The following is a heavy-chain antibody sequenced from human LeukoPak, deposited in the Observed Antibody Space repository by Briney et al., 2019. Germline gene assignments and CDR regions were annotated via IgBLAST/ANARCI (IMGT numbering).Heavy chain of an antibody. D-gene: IGHD5-24*01. CDR2: ISGDGGGT. Sequence: PGGSLRLSCSASGFTLSTYVMHWVRQAPGKGLKYVSTISGDGGGTYYADSVKGRFTISRDNSKNTLYLQMSSLRAEDTAVYYCARRRDGYNPELDYWGQGTLVTVSS. J-gene: IGHJ4*02. CDR3: ARRRDGYNPELDY. V-gene: IGHV3-64D*06. CDR1: GFTLSTYV.